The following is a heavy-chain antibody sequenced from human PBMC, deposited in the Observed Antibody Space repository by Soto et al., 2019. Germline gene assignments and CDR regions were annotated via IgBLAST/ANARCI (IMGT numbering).Heavy chain of an antibody. CDR2: IYYSGST. D-gene: IGHD3-10*01. Sequence: SETLSLTCTVSGGSISSSSYDWGWIRQPPGKGLEWIGSIYYSGSTYYNPSLKSRVTISVDTSKNQFSLKLSSVTAADTAVYYCARHYWYGSGSYYYYYYYYYMDVWGKGTTVTVSS. CDR1: GGSISSSSYD. J-gene: IGHJ6*03. V-gene: IGHV4-39*01. CDR3: ARHYWYGSGSYYYYYYYYYMDV.